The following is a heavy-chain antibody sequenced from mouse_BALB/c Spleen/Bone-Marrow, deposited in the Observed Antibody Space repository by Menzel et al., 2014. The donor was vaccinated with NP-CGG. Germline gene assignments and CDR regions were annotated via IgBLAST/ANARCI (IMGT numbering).Heavy chain of an antibody. D-gene: IGHD2-14*01. CDR1: GFSLTIYG. J-gene: IGHJ4*01. V-gene: IGHV2-9*02. Sequence: QVQLKESGPGLVAPSQSLSITCTVSGFSLTIYGVHWVRRPPGKGLEWLGVSWAGGSTSYNSALLSRLTISKDISKSQVFLKMNSLQTDDTAMYYCAREGYDHAMDYWGQGTSVTVSS. CDR3: AREGYDHAMDY. CDR2: SWAGGST.